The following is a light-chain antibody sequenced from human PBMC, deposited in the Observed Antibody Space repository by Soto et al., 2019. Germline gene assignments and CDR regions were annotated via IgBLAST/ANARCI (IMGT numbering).Light chain of an antibody. CDR1: SSDVGTYNL. CDR3: CSYAGSHWI. CDR2: EGN. Sequence: QSALTQPASVSGSPGQSITISCTGTSSDVGTYNLVSWYQHHPGKAPKLMIYEGNKRPSGVSNRFSGSKSGNTASLTISGLQAEDEADYYCCSYAGSHWIFGGGTKLTVL. V-gene: IGLV2-23*01. J-gene: IGLJ3*02.